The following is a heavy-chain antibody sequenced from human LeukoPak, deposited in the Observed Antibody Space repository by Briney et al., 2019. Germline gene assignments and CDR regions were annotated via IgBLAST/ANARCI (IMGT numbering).Heavy chain of an antibody. D-gene: IGHD3-3*01. CDR2: ISSSSSSYI. V-gene: IGHV3-21*01. J-gene: IGHJ4*02. CDR3: ARAFDYDFWSGVYYFDY. CDR1: GFTFSSYS. Sequence: GGSLRLSCAASGFTFSSYSMTWVRQAPGKGLEWVSSISSSSSSYIYYADSVKGRFTISRDNAKNSLYLQMNSLRAEDTAVYYCARAFDYDFWSGVYYFDYWGQGTLVTVSS.